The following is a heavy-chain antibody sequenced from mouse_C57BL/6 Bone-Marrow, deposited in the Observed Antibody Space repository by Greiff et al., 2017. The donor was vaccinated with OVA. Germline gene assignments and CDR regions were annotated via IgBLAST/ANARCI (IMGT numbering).Heavy chain of an antibody. CDR2: IRNKANGYTT. Sequence: EVQGVESGGGLVQPGGSLSLSCAASGFTFTDYYMSWVRQPPGKALEWLGFIRNKANGYTTEYSASVKGRFTISRDNARNTLYLQMSSLKSEDTAMYYCTRDKGYYGSSPYAMDYWGQGTSVTVSS. V-gene: IGHV7-3*01. J-gene: IGHJ4*01. CDR3: TRDKGYYGSSPYAMDY. CDR1: GFTFTDYY. D-gene: IGHD1-1*01.